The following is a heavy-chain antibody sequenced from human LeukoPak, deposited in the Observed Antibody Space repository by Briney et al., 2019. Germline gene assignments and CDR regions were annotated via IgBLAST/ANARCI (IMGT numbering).Heavy chain of an antibody. CDR1: GGSFSGYY. D-gene: IGHD3-10*01. CDR3: ARQSAYGSGSYYKRGRYYYYMDV. V-gene: IGHV4-34*01. Sequence: SETLSLTCAVYGGSFSGYYWSWIRQPPGKGLEWIGEINHSGSTNYNPSLKSRVTISVDTSKNQFSLKLSSVTAADTAVYYCARQSAYGSGSYYKRGRYYYYMDVWGKGTTVTISS. CDR2: INHSGST. J-gene: IGHJ6*03.